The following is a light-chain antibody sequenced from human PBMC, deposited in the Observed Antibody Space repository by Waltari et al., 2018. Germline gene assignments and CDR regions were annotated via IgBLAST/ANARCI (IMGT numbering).Light chain of an antibody. CDR2: GAS. V-gene: IGKV3-15*01. CDR1: QSVSSN. J-gene: IGKJ2*01. Sequence: EIVLTQSPATLSVSPGEKATLSCRASQSVSSNLAWYQQKPGQSPRLLIYGASTRATGIPARFSGSVSGTDFTLTISSLQSEDFAVYYCQHSDTFGQGTKLEIK. CDR3: QHSDT.